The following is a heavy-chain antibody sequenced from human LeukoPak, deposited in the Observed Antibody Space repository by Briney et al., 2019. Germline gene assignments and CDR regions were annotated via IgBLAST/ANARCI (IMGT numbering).Heavy chain of an antibody. CDR1: GLTLSNYG. V-gene: IGHV3-23*01. D-gene: IGHD3-22*01. J-gene: IGHJ4*02. CDR3: AKRGVVIRVILVGFHKEAYYFDS. Sequence: PGGSLRLSCAVSGLTLSNYGMSRVRQAPGKGLEWVAGISDSGGSTNYADSVKGRFTISRDNPKNTLYLQMNSLRAEDTAVYFCAKRGVVIRVILVGFHKEAYYFDSWGQGALVTVSS. CDR2: ISDSGGST.